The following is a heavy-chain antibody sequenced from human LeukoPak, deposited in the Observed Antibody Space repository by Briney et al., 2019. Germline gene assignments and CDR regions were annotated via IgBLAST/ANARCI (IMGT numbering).Heavy chain of an antibody. D-gene: IGHD3-9*01. J-gene: IGHJ4*02. CDR3: ARGVDYDILTGYDY. CDR1: GFTFSSYA. V-gene: IGHV3-30*04. Sequence: GMSLRLSCAASGFTFSSYAMHWVRQAPGKGLEWVAVISYDGSNKYYADSVKGRFTISRDNSKNTLYLQMNSLRAEDTAVHYCARGVDYDILTGYDYWGQGTLVTVSS. CDR2: ISYDGSNK.